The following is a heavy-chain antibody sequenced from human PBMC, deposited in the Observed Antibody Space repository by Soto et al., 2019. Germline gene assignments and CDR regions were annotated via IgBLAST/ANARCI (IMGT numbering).Heavy chain of an antibody. D-gene: IGHD6-19*01. Sequence: GASVKVSCKASGGTFSSYAISWVRQAPGQGLEWMGGIIPIFGTANYAQKFQGRVTITADESTSTAYMELSSLRSEDTAVYYCARSGWYRDYFDYWGQGTLVTVSS. V-gene: IGHV1-69*13. CDR1: GGTFSSYA. CDR2: IIPIFGTA. CDR3: ARSGWYRDYFDY. J-gene: IGHJ4*02.